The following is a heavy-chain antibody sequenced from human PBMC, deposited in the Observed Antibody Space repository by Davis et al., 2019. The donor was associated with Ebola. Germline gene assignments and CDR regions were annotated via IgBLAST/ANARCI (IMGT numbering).Heavy chain of an antibody. CDR3: ARERHDYGDSWDY. CDR1: GFTFSSYA. J-gene: IGHJ4*02. CDR2: ISGSGGST. D-gene: IGHD4-17*01. V-gene: IGHV3-23*01. Sequence: GESLKISCAASGFTFSSYAMSWVRQAPGKGLEWVSAISGSGGSTYYADSVEGRFTISRDNSKNTLYLQMNSLRAEDTAVYYCARERHDYGDSWDYWGQGTLVTVSS.